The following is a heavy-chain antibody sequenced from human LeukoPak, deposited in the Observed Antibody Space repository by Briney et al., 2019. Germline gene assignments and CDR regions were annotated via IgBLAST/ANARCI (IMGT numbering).Heavy chain of an antibody. Sequence: GGSLRLSCAASGFTFSSYGMSWVRQAPGKGLEWVSGISGNSGTTYYADSVKGRFTISRDNSKDTLFLQMNSLRAEDSAVYYCAKSKGARHLDYWGQGTLVTVSS. CDR2: ISGNSGTT. V-gene: IGHV3-23*01. J-gene: IGHJ4*02. CDR1: GFTFSSYG. D-gene: IGHD4/OR15-4a*01. CDR3: AKSKGARHLDY.